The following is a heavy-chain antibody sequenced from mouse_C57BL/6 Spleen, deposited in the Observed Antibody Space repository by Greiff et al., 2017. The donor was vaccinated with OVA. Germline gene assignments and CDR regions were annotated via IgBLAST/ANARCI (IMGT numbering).Heavy chain of an antibody. J-gene: IGHJ1*03. CDR3: ARPAYFDV. V-gene: IGHV1-50*01. CDR2: IDPTDSYT. Sequence: QVQLQQPGAELVKPGASVKLSCKASGYTFTSYWMQWVKQRPGQGLEWIGEIDPTDSYTNYNQKFKGKATLTVDTSSSTAYMQLSSLTSEDSAVYYCARPAYFDVWGTGTTVTVSS. CDR1: GYTFTSYW.